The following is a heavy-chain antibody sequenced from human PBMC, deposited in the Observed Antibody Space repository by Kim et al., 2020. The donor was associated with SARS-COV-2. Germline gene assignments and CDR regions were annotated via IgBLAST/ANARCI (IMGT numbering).Heavy chain of an antibody. CDR2: TYYSGST. Sequence: SETLSLTCTVSGGSISSGGYYWSWIRQHPGKGLEWIGYTYYSGSTYYNPSLKSRVTISVDTSKNQFSLKLSSVTAADTAVYYCARDQRGRRPQALYYYYGMDVWGQGTTVTVSS. CDR1: GGSISSGGYY. J-gene: IGHJ6*02. V-gene: IGHV4-31*03. CDR3: ARDQRGRRPQALYYYYGMDV. D-gene: IGHD6-25*01.